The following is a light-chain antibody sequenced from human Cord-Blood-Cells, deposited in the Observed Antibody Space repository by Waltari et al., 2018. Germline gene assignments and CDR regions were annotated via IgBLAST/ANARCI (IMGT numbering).Light chain of an antibody. Sequence: QSALTQPASVSGSPGQSITISCTGTSSDVGGYNLVSCYQQHPGKAPNLMIYEGSKRPSGVSNRFSGSKSGNTASLTISGLQAEDEADYYCCSYAGSSTYWVFGGGTKLTVL. J-gene: IGLJ3*02. V-gene: IGLV2-23*01. CDR3: CSYAGSSTYWV. CDR1: SSDVGGYNL. CDR2: EGS.